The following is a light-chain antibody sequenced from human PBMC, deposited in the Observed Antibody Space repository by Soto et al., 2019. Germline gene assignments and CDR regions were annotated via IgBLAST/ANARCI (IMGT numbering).Light chain of an antibody. CDR2: GAS. V-gene: IGKV3-20*01. Sequence: ETVLTQSPGTLSLSPGERATLFCRASQSVSSSYLAWYQQKPGQAPRLLIYGASSRATGIPDRFSGSGSGTDFTLTISRLEPEDFAVYHCQKHGSSPPSWTFGQRTKVEIK. J-gene: IGKJ1*01. CDR3: QKHGSSPPSWT. CDR1: QSVSSSY.